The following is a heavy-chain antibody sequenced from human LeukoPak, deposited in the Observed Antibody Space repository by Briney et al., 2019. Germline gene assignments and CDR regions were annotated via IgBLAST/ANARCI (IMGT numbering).Heavy chain of an antibody. J-gene: IGHJ5*02. CDR3: ARGLDFWSGYYTLVWFDP. CDR2: IYYSGST. V-gene: IGHV4-59*12. Sequence: PSETLSLTCTVSGGSISSYYWSWIRQPPGKGLEWIGYIYYSGSTNYNPSLKSRVTISVDTSKNQFSLKLSSVTAADTAVYYCARGLDFWSGYYTLVWFDPWGQGTLVTVSS. D-gene: IGHD3-3*01. CDR1: GGSISSYY.